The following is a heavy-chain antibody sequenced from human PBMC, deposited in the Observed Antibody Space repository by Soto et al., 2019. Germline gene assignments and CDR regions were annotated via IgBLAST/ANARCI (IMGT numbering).Heavy chain of an antibody. V-gene: IGHV1-18*01. D-gene: IGHD3-10*01. CDR2: SSASNGNT. CDR3: AREGAGVPPYYYYYGMDV. CDR1: GYTFTSYG. Sequence: ASVKVSCKASGYTFTSYGISWVRQAPGQGLEWMGWSSASNGNTNYAQKLQTRVTMTTDTSTSIAYMELRSLRSDDTAVYYCAREGAGVPPYYYYYGMDVWGQGTTVTVS. J-gene: IGHJ6*02.